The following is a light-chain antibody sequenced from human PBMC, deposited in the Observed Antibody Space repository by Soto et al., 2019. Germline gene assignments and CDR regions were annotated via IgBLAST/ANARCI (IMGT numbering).Light chain of an antibody. CDR3: QQYGRRPLT. CDR2: GAS. Sequence: EIVLTQSPGTLSLSPGQRATLSCRASQSVSNNLAWYQQRPGQAPRLFIFGASNRATGIPDRFSGSGSGTDFTLTISRLESEDFAAYYCQQYGRRPLTFGGGTRVEIK. CDR1: QSVSNN. V-gene: IGKV3-20*01. J-gene: IGKJ4*01.